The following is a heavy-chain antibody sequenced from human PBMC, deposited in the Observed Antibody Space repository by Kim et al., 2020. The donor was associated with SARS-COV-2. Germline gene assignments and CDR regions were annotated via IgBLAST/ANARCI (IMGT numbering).Heavy chain of an antibody. CDR2: TRNKAKSYTT. CDR3: VRGAGGVTASDYYYYG. CDR1: GFTFSDHY. J-gene: IGHJ6*01. D-gene: IGHD2-21*02. V-gene: IGHV3-72*01. Sequence: GGSLRLSCAASGFTFSDHYMDWVRQAPGKGLEWVGRTRNKAKSYTTEYAASVKGRFTISRDDSKNSLYLQMSSLKTEDTAMYYCVRGAGGVTASDYYYYG.